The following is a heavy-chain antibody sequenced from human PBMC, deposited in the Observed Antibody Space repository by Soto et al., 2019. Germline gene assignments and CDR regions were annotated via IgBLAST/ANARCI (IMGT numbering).Heavy chain of an antibody. CDR2: ISAYNGNT. Sequence: ASVKVSCKASGYAFTSYGISWARQAPGQGLEWMGWISAYNGNTNYAQKLQGRVTMTTDTSTSTAYMELRSLRSDDTAVYYCARLPGIAVAGKIYYYYYCGMDVWGQGTTVTVSS. J-gene: IGHJ6*02. V-gene: IGHV1-18*01. D-gene: IGHD6-19*01. CDR3: ARLPGIAVAGKIYYYYYCGMDV. CDR1: GYAFTSYG.